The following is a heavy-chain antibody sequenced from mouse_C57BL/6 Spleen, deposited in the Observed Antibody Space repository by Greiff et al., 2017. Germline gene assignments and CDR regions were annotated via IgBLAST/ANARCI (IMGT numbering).Heavy chain of an antibody. V-gene: IGHV3-6*01. CDR3: ASSPPYYYGSSYAMDY. D-gene: IGHD1-1*01. J-gene: IGHJ4*01. Sequence: DVKLEESGPGLVKPSQSLSLTCSVTGYSITSGYYWNWIRQFPGNKLEWMGYISYDGSNNYNPSLKNRISITRDTSKNQFFLKLNSVTTEDTATYYCASSPPYYYGSSYAMDYWGQGTSVTVSS. CDR1: GYSITSGYY. CDR2: ISYDGSN.